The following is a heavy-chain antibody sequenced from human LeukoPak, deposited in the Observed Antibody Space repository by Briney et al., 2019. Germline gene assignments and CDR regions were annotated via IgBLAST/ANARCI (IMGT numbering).Heavy chain of an antibody. V-gene: IGHV1-69*05. Sequence: ASVKVSCKASGGTFSSYAISWVRQAPGQGLEWMGGIIPIFGTANYAQKFQGRVTITRNTSISTAYMELSSLRSEDTAVYYCARGVRGIAARRYYYYYMDVWGKGTTVTVSS. D-gene: IGHD6-6*01. CDR2: IIPIFGTA. CDR1: GGTFSSYA. CDR3: ARGVRGIAARRYYYYYMDV. J-gene: IGHJ6*03.